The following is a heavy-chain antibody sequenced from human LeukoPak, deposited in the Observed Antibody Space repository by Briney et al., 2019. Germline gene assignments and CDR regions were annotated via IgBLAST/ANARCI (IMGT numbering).Heavy chain of an antibody. CDR1: GFTFSSYA. J-gene: IGHJ4*02. CDR2: ISYDGSNK. CDR3: ARPGSGSYYNDFDY. V-gene: IGHV3-30-3*01. D-gene: IGHD3-10*01. Sequence: PGGSLRLSCAASGFTFSSYAMHWVRQAPGKGLEWVAVISYDGSNKYYADSVKGRFTISRDNSKNTLYLQMNSLRAEDTVVYYCARPGSGSYYNDFDYWGQGTLVTVSS.